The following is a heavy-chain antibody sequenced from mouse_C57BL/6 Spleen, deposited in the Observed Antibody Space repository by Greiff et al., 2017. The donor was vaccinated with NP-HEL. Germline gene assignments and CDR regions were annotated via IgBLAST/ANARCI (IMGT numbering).Heavy chain of an antibody. J-gene: IGHJ4*01. CDR2: IWSDGST. CDR1: GFSLTSYG. CDR3: ARHGEYGSSDYYAMDY. V-gene: IGHV2-6-1*01. Sequence: VHLVESGPGLVAPSQSLSITCTVSGFSLTSYGVHWVRQPPGKGLEWLVVIWSDGSTTYNSALKSRLSISKDNSKSQVFLKMHSLQTDDTAMYYCARHGEYGSSDYYAMDYWGQGTSVTVSS. D-gene: IGHD1-1*01.